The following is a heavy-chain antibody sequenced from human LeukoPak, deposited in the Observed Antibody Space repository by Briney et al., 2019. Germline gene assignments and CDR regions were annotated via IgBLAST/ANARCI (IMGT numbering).Heavy chain of an antibody. CDR3: ARDWDCGSSTCYGALGY. V-gene: IGHV3-7*01. D-gene: IGHD2-2*01. CDR2: IKQDGSEK. J-gene: IGHJ4*02. Sequence: PGGSLRLSCAASGFTFSSYTMNWVRQAPGKGLEWVANIKQDGSEKYYVDSVKGRFTISRDNAKNSLYLQMNSLRAEDTAVYYCARDWDCGSSTCYGALGYRGQGTLVTVSS. CDR1: GFTFSSYT.